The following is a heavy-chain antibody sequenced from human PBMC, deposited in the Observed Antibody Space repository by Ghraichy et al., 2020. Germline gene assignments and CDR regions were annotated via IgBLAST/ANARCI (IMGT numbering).Heavy chain of an antibody. CDR2: IYYSGST. CDR1: GDSITSYH. CDR3: ARDRGSKTWWGGVDY. Sequence: SETLSLTCTVSGDSITSYHWNWIRQSPGKGLEWIGYIYYSGSTNYNPSLKSRVTLSVDTSKNQFSLKLNSVTAADTAVYYCARDRGSKTWWGGVDYWGQGTPVTVSS. D-gene: IGHD2-8*02. J-gene: IGHJ4*02. V-gene: IGHV4-59*01.